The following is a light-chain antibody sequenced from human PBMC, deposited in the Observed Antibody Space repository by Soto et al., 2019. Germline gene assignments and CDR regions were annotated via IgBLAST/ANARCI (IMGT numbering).Light chain of an antibody. J-gene: IGKJ2*01. CDR1: QSVSSN. CDR3: QQYNNWPPYT. Sequence: EIVMTQSPATLSVSPGERATLSCRASQSVSSNLAWYQQKPGQAPRLLIYGASTRATGIQARFSGSGSGTEFTLTISSLQSEDFAVYYCQQYNNWPPYTFGQGTKREIK. CDR2: GAS. V-gene: IGKV3-15*01.